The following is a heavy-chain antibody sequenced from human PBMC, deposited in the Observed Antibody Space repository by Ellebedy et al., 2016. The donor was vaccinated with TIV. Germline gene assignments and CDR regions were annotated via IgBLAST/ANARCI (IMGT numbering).Heavy chain of an antibody. CDR1: GGTFSSHG. V-gene: IGHV1-69*04. CDR2: IIPILGLT. CDR3: ARESGGVTPDAFDI. J-gene: IGHJ3*02. Sequence: SVKVSCXVSGGTFSSHGISWVRQAPGQGLEWMGRIIPILGLTNYAQKFQGRVTITADKSTTTAYMELSSLRSEDRALYFCARESGGVTPDAFDIWGQGTMVTVSS. D-gene: IGHD2-21*02.